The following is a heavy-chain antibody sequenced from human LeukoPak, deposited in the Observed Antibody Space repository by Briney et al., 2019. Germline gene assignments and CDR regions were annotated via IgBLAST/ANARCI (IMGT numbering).Heavy chain of an antibody. D-gene: IGHD2-15*01. CDR3: ARGVGSAFDI. J-gene: IGHJ3*02. CDR1: AYTFSSSG. Sequence: ASVKVSCKASAYTFSSSGISWVRQAPGQGLEWMGWISADNGNTDYAQKLQGRVTMTTDTSTSTAYMELRSLTFEDTALYYCARGVGSAFDIWGQGTMVTVSS. CDR2: ISADNGNT. V-gene: IGHV1-18*01.